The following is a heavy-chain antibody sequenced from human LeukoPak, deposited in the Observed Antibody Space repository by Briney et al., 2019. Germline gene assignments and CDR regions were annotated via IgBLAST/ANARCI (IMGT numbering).Heavy chain of an antibody. V-gene: IGHV4-59*01. CDR1: GGSISSYY. CDR2: IDYSGST. J-gene: IGHJ4*02. Sequence: PSETLSLTCTVSGGSISSYYWSWIRQPPGKGLEWIGYIDYSGSTNYNPSLKSRVTISVDTSKNQFSLKLSSVTAADTAVYYCARGLWFGELPPPYYFDYWGQGTLVTVSS. D-gene: IGHD3-10*01. CDR3: ARGLWFGELPPPYYFDY.